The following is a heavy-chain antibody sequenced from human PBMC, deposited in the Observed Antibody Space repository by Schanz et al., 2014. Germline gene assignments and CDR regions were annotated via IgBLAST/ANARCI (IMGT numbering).Heavy chain of an antibody. J-gene: IGHJ4*02. Sequence: QVQLVESGGGVVQPGRSLRLSCVASGFTFSSYGMHWVRQAPGKGLEWVAVISYDGRNKYYADSVKGRFTISRDNSKNTLYLQMNSLRTEDTAVYYCASPSGYSDYGTYFDFWGQGTLVTVSS. CDR1: GFTFSSYG. CDR2: ISYDGRNK. D-gene: IGHD5-12*01. CDR3: ASPSGYSDYGTYFDF. V-gene: IGHV3-30*06.